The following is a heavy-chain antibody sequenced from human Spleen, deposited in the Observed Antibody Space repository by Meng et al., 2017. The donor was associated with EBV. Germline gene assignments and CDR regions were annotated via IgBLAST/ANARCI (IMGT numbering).Heavy chain of an antibody. CDR3: ARGQGYYDNSGYIDY. J-gene: IGHJ4*02. Sequence: QVQLQQWGAGLLKPSGXXXXXRXVYGGSFSGFYWSWIRQPPGEGLEWIGKISHSGSTNYNPSLKSRVTISEDTSKNQFSLKLTSVTAADTAVYYCARGQGYYDNSGYIDYWGQGTLVTVSS. V-gene: IGHV4-34*01. D-gene: IGHD3-22*01. CDR2: ISHSGST. CDR1: GGSFSGFY.